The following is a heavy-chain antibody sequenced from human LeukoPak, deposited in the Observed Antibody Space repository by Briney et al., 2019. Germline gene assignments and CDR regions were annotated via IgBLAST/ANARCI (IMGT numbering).Heavy chain of an antibody. Sequence: ASVKVSCKASGYTFTSYYMHWVRQAPGQGLEWMGIINPSGGSTSYAQKFQGRVTMTRDTSISTAYMELSRLRSDDTAVYYCARYSPRLKYDFDIWGQGTMVTVSS. CDR1: GYTFTSYY. D-gene: IGHD2-21*01. CDR2: INPSGGST. V-gene: IGHV1-46*01. J-gene: IGHJ3*02. CDR3: ARYSPRLKYDFDI.